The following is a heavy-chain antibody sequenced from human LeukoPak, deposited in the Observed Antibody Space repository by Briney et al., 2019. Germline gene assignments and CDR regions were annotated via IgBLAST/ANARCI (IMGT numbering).Heavy chain of an antibody. CDR2: INHSGST. CDR3: ARRNRYSSSWYGGLDAFDI. J-gene: IGHJ3*02. Sequence: SETLSLTCAVYGGSFSGYYWSWIRQPPGKGLEWIGEINHSGSTNYNPSLKSRVTIFVDTSKNQFSLKLSSVTAADTAVYYCARRNRYSSSWYGGLDAFDIWGQGTMVTVSS. CDR1: GGSFSGYY. D-gene: IGHD6-13*01. V-gene: IGHV4-34*01.